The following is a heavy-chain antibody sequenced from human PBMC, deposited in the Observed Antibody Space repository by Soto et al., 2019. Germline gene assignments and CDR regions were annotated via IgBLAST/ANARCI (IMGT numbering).Heavy chain of an antibody. Sequence: SQTLSLTCTVSGGSISSSSYYWGWIRQPPGKGLEWIGSIYYSGSTYYNPSLKSRVTISVDTSKNQFSLKLSSVTAADTAVYYCARAFGMATITIYYYYYGMDVWGQGTTVTVSS. CDR2: IYYSGST. CDR1: GGSISSSSYY. V-gene: IGHV4-39*01. D-gene: IGHD5-12*01. CDR3: ARAFGMATITIYYYYYGMDV. J-gene: IGHJ6*02.